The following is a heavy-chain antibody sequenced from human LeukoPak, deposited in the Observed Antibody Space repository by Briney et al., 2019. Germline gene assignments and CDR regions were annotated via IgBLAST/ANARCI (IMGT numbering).Heavy chain of an antibody. J-gene: IGHJ4*02. D-gene: IGHD1-26*01. Sequence: PGGSLRLSCAASGFTFSRYAMNWVRQAPGKGLDFVSAISANGRSTYYASSAKGRFTISRDNSKNTLYLQMGSLRAEDLAVYYCARVGLGSGFDYWGQGTLVTVSS. CDR1: GFTFSRYA. V-gene: IGHV3-64*01. CDR2: ISANGRST. CDR3: ARVGLGSGFDY.